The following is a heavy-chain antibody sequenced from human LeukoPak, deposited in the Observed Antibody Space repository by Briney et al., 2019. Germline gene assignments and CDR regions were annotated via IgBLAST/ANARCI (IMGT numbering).Heavy chain of an antibody. CDR2: IYSGGST. D-gene: IGHD3-22*01. J-gene: IGHJ3*02. CDR3: ARVGPEPYYYGSSGYGQGI. Sequence: GGSLRLSCAASGFTVSSNYMSWVRQAPGKGLEWVSVIYSGGSTYYADSVKGRFTISRDNSKNTLYLQMNSLRAEDTAVYYCARVGPEPYYYGSSGYGQGIWGQGTMVTVSS. CDR1: GFTVSSNY. V-gene: IGHV3-66*01.